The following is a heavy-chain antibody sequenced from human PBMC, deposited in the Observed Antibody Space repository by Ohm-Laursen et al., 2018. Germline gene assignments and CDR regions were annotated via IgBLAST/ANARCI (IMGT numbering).Heavy chain of an antibody. Sequence: SLRLSCAASGFTFSSYGMHWVRQAPGKGLEWVALISYDESDEYYADSVKGRFTISRDNSKNSLYLQMNSLRAEDTAVYYCARDRYYDFWSGSKVLDYWGQGTLVTVSS. CDR3: ARDRYYDFWSGSKVLDY. D-gene: IGHD3-3*01. J-gene: IGHJ4*02. V-gene: IGHV3-33*05. CDR1: GFTFSSYG. CDR2: ISYDESDE.